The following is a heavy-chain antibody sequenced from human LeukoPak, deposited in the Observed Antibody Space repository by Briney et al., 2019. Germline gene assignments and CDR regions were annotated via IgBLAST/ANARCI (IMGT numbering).Heavy chain of an antibody. V-gene: IGHV4-30-4*08. J-gene: IGHJ4*02. CDR3: AKPQSSSWSNFDY. CDR1: GGSISSGDYY. D-gene: IGHD6-13*01. CDR2: IYYSGST. Sequence: SETLSLTCTVSGGSISSGDYYWSWIRQPPGKGLEWIGYIYYSGSTYYNPSLKSRVTISVDTSKNQFSLKLSSVTAADTAVYYCAKPQSSSWSNFDYWGQETLVTVSS.